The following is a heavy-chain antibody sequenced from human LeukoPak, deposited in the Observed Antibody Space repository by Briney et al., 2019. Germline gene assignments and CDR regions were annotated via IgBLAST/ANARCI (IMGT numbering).Heavy chain of an antibody. Sequence: GRSLRLSCAASGFTFDDYAMHWVRQAPGKGLEWVSLITWDGGSTYYADSVKGRFTISRDNNKNSLYLQMNSLRAEDTALYYCAKDIGWPQFYFDYWGQGTLVAVSS. CDR3: AKDIGWPQFYFDY. CDR1: GFTFDDYA. CDR2: ITWDGGST. D-gene: IGHD5-24*01. J-gene: IGHJ4*02. V-gene: IGHV3-43D*04.